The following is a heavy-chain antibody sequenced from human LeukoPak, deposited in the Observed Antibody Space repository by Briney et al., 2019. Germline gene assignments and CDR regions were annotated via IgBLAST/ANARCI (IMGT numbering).Heavy chain of an antibody. CDR2: IVVGSGNT. V-gene: IGHV1-58*02. CDR1: GFTFTSSA. D-gene: IGHD6-19*01. Sequence: ASVKVSCKASGFTFTSSAMQWVRQARGQRLEWIGWIVVGSGNTNYAQKLQGRVTMTTDTSTSTAYMELRSLRSDDTAVYYCARDAVHWLVRLSYYYYYMDVWGKGTTVTVSS. J-gene: IGHJ6*03. CDR3: ARDAVHWLVRLSYYYYYMDV.